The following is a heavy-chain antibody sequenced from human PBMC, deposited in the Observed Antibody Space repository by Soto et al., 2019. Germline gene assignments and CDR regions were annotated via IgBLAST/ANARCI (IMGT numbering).Heavy chain of an antibody. CDR2: IYSGGTT. V-gene: IGHV3-53*01. Sequence: PGGSLRLSCAASGFTVSAIYMSWVRQAPGKGLEWVSLIYSGGTTYYADSVRGRFTISRDNSKNTLYLQMNSLRAEDTAVYYCARDYYGSGRGNAFDICGQGTVVTVSS. CDR1: GFTVSAIY. CDR3: ARDYYGSGRGNAFDI. J-gene: IGHJ3*02. D-gene: IGHD3-10*01.